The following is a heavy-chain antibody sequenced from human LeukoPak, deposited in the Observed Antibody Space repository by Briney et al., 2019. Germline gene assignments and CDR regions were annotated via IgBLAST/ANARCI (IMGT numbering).Heavy chain of an antibody. D-gene: IGHD2-2*01. J-gene: IGHJ4*02. V-gene: IGHV4-39*01. CDR3: ARHLRYRLVPAASDY. CDR2: IFHSGST. CDR1: GGSISSSSYY. Sequence: TSETLSLTCTVSGGSISSSSYYWGWIRQPPGKGLEWIGSIFHSGSTYYNPSLTSRVTISVDTSNNQFSLWLSSVTAADTAVYYCARHLRYRLVPAASDYWGQGTLVTVSS.